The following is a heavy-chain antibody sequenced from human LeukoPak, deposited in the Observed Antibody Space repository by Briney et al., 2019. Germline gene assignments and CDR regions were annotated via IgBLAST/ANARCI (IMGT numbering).Heavy chain of an antibody. CDR2: IYYGGST. CDR3: ARHGSSGSGSYYEYFQH. CDR1: GGSISSSSYY. J-gene: IGHJ1*01. D-gene: IGHD1-26*01. V-gene: IGHV4-39*01. Sequence: KTSETLSRTCTVSGGSISSSSYYWGWIRQPPGKGLEWIRSIYYGGSTNYNPSLKSRVTISVDTSKNQFSLKLSSVTAADTAVYYCARHGSSGSGSYYEYFQHWGQGTLVTVSS.